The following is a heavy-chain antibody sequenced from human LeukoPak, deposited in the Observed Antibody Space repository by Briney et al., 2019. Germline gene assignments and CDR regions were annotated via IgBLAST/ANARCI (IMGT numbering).Heavy chain of an antibody. D-gene: IGHD5-18*01. CDR3: ARARGYSYGYYYFEY. CDR2: IYYRGST. J-gene: IGHJ4*02. CDR1: GGSITSSTYY. V-gene: IGHV4-39*07. Sequence: SETLSLTCTVSGGSITSSTYYWDWIRQPPGKGLEWIGSIYYRGSTYYNPSLKSRVTISLDKSKNQFSLKLSSVTAADTAVYYCARARGYSYGYYYFEYWGQGALVTVSS.